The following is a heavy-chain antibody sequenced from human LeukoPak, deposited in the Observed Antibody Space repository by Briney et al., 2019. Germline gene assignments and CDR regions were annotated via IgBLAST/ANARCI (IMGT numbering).Heavy chain of an antibody. Sequence: ASVKVSCKTSGYTFTNQDMHWVRQAPGQGLEWMGCINPANGVTKYSQEFHGRVTITRDTSASTVYMEMNSLRSEDMAVYYCARDGAARTLFGFDIWGHGTKVIVSS. CDR3: ARDGAARTLFGFDI. J-gene: IGHJ3*02. D-gene: IGHD6-6*01. CDR2: INPANGVT. CDR1: GYTFTNQD. V-gene: IGHV1-3*03.